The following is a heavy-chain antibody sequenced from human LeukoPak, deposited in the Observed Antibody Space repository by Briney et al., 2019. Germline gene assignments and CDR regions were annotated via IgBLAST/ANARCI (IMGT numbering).Heavy chain of an antibody. CDR2: INPNSGGT. Sequence: ASVKVSCKASGYTFTGYYMHWVRQAPGQGLEWMGRINPNSGGTNYAQKFQGRVTMTRDTSISTAYMELSRLRSDDTAVYYCARSLRYFDFRPYYFDYWGQGTLVTVSS. J-gene: IGHJ4*02. CDR3: ARSLRYFDFRPYYFDY. V-gene: IGHV1-2*06. CDR1: GYTFTGYY. D-gene: IGHD3-9*01.